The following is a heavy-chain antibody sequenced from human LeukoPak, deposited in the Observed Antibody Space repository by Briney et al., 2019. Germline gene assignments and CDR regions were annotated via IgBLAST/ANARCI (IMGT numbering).Heavy chain of an antibody. CDR1: GYSISSGYY. J-gene: IGHJ3*02. Sequence: SETPSLTCTVSGYSISSGYYWGWIRQPPGKGLEWIGSLYHTGNTYYNPSLKSRVTISLDTSKNQFSLKLSSVTAADTAVYYCASSHYSSSSADAFDIWGQGTMVTVSS. V-gene: IGHV4-38-2*02. D-gene: IGHD6-6*01. CDR3: ASSHYSSSSADAFDI. CDR2: LYHTGNT.